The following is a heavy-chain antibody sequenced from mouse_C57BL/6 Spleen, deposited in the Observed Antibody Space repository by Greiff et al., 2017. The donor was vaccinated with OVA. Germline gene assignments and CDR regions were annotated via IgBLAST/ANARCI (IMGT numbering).Heavy chain of an antibody. Sequence: QVQLQQPGAELVKPGASVKMSCKASGYTFTSYWITWVKPRPGQGLEWIGDIYPGSGSTNYNEKFKSNSTLPVDTSSSTAYMQLSSLTSEDSAVYYCARAEDSLDYWGQGTTLTVSS. D-gene: IGHD3-2*01. J-gene: IGHJ2*01. V-gene: IGHV1-55*01. CDR3: ARAEDSLDY. CDR2: IYPGSGST. CDR1: GYTFTSYW.